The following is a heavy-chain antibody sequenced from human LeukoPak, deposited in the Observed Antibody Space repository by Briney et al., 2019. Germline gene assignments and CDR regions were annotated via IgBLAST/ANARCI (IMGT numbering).Heavy chain of an antibody. D-gene: IGHD1-26*01. CDR1: GYTFTGYY. Sequence: GASVTVSCKASGYTFTGYYILWVRQAPGQGLEWMGWVNANSGGTNYAQKFQGRVTMTRDTSITTAYMELSSLRSDDTAVYYCARHVKWELLYWGQGTLVTVSS. CDR2: VNANSGGT. CDR3: ARHVKWELLY. J-gene: IGHJ4*02. V-gene: IGHV1-2*02.